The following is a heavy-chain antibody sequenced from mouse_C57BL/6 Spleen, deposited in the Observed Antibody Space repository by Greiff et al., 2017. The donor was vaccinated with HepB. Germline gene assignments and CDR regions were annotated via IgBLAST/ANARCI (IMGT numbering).Heavy chain of an antibody. CDR2: IDPSDSYT. CDR3: ARSDYYGSSYNAY. D-gene: IGHD1-1*01. V-gene: IGHV1-50*01. CDR1: GYTFTSYW. J-gene: IGHJ3*01. Sequence: VQLQQPGAELVKPGASVKLSCKASGYTFTSYWMQWAKQRPGHGLEWIGEIDPSDSYTNYNQKFKGKATLTVDTSSSTAYMQLSSLTSEDSAVYYCARSDYYGSSYNAYWGQGTMVTVSA.